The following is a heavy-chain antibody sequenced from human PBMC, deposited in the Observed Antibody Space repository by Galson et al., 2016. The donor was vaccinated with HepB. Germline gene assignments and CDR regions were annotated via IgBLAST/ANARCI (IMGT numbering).Heavy chain of an antibody. J-gene: IGHJ6*02. CDR3: AREDSSWYGYYGMDV. V-gene: IGHV3-11*06. CDR2: ISSSGSYT. D-gene: IGHD6-13*01. Sequence: SLRLSCAASGFTFTDYYMTWIRQAPGKGLEWVSYISSSGSYTNYADSVKGRLTISRDNARKSLYLQMNSLRPDDTAVYYCAREDSSWYGYYGMDVWGQGTTVTVSS. CDR1: GFTFTDYY.